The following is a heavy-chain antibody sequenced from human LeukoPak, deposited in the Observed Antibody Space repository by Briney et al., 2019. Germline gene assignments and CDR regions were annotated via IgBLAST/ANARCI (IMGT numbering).Heavy chain of an antibody. CDR3: ARLRNWAWDFDS. CDR2: ISYSGNT. V-gene: IGHV4-59*01. D-gene: IGHD7-27*01. CDR1: GGSISSFY. Sequence: SETLSLTCTVSGGSISSFYWIWIRQPPGKGLEWIGYISYSGNTNYNPSLKSRVTISADTSKNQFSLKMSSVTAADTAVYFCARLRNWAWDFDSWGQGTLVTVSS. J-gene: IGHJ4*02.